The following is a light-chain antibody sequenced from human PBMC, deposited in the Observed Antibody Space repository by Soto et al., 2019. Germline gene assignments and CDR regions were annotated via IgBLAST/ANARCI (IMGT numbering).Light chain of an antibody. CDR2: DVS. J-gene: IGLJ1*01. V-gene: IGLV2-14*01. Sequence: QSALTQPASVSGSPGQSITISCTGTSSDVGGYNYVSWYQQHPGKAPKLMIYDVSNRPSGVSNRFSGSKSGNTASLTISGLQAEDEADYYCSSYTSSSTSGYVFRTGTKLTVL. CDR3: SSYTSSSTSGYV. CDR1: SSDVGGYNY.